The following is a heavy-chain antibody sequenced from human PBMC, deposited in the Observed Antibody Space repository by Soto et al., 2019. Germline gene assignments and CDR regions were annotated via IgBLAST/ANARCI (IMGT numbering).Heavy chain of an antibody. CDR2: ISGGGDTT. CDR1: GFTFNNYA. J-gene: IGHJ4*02. V-gene: IGHV3-23*01. CDR3: AKGRGGSGSLTPRVDL. D-gene: IGHD3-10*01. Sequence: EVQLLESGGGLVQPGGSLRLSCAASGFTFNNYAMTWVRQAPGKGLEWVSAISGGGDTTSYADSVKGRFTVSRDGSKNTLYLQMRSLRAEATALYYCAKGRGGSGSLTPRVDLWGQGTLVTVSS.